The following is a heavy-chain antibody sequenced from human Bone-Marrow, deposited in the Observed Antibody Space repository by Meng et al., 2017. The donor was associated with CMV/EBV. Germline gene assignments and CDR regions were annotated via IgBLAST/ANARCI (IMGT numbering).Heavy chain of an antibody. CDR1: GFTFSSYE. Sequence: GESLKISCAASGFTFSSYEMNWVRQAPGRGLEWVSYISDRGGSTYYADSVKGRFTISRDNSKNSVYLQMNSLRAEDTAIYYCARFQWLVYYFDYWGRGTLVTVSS. J-gene: IGHJ4*02. D-gene: IGHD6-19*01. CDR2: ISDRGGST. V-gene: IGHV3-48*03. CDR3: ARFQWLVYYFDY.